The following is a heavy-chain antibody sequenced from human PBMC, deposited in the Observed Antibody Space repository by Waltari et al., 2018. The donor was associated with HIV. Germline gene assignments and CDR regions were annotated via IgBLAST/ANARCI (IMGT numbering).Heavy chain of an antibody. CDR3: ARVQTGVDTAMVNRYFDL. Sequence: QLQLQESGPGLVKPSETLSLTCTVSGGSISSSSYYWGWIRQPPGKGLEWIGSIYYSGNTYYTPSLKSRVTISVDTSKNQFSLKLSSVTAADTAVYYCARVQTGVDTAMVNRYFDLWGRGTLVTVSS. D-gene: IGHD5-18*01. J-gene: IGHJ2*01. V-gene: IGHV4-39*01. CDR1: GGSISSSSYY. CDR2: IYYSGNT.